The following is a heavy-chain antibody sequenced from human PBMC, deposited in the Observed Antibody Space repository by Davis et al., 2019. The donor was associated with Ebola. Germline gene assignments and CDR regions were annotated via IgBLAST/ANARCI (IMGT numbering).Heavy chain of an antibody. CDR2: ISGSSYYI. Sequence: GESLKISCAASGFTFSSYNMNWVRQAPGKGLEWVSSISGSSYYIYYAVSVMGRFTISRDNAKNSLYLQMNSLRVEDTAVYYCARGSGYNYWGDWGQGTLVTVSS. V-gene: IGHV3-21*06. J-gene: IGHJ4*02. D-gene: IGHD5-24*01. CDR3: ARGSGYNYWGD. CDR1: GFTFSSYN.